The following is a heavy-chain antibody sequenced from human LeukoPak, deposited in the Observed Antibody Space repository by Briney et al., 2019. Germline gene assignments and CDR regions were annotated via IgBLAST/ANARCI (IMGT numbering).Heavy chain of an antibody. CDR3: AKGAITMVRGVIIY. J-gene: IGHJ4*02. Sequence: TGGSLRLSCAASGFTFSSYGMHWVRQAPGKGLEWVAVISYDGSNKYYADSVKGRFTISRDNSKDTLYLQMNSLRAEDTAVYYCAKGAITMVRGVIIYWGQGTLVTVSS. V-gene: IGHV3-30*18. CDR1: GFTFSSYG. CDR2: ISYDGSNK. D-gene: IGHD3-10*01.